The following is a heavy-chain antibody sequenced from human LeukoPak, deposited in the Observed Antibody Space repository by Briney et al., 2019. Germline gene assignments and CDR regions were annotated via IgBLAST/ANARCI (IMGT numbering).Heavy chain of an antibody. V-gene: IGHV4-34*01. J-gene: IGHJ4*02. CDR3: ARGASKWELPPIRARKSYYFDY. CDR2: INQSGST. Sequence: SETLSLTCAVYSGSFSNYYWSWIRQPPGKGLEWIGEINQSGSTNYNPSLKSRVTISVDTSKNHFSLKLSSVTAADTAVYYCARGASKWELPPIRARKSYYFDYWGQGTLVTVSS. CDR1: SGSFSNYY. D-gene: IGHD1-26*01.